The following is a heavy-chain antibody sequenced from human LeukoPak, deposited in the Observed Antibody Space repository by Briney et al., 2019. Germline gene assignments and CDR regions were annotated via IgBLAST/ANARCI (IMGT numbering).Heavy chain of an antibody. CDR2: ISGNGVAT. J-gene: IGHJ4*02. Sequence: GGSHRLPCSASGFVFSDYAMHWARRAPGKGMEYLSGISGNGVATYYVDSVQGRFTVSRDNSKTTLYLQINSLRREDTAFYYRIKDRGSSGWDFDSWGQGTLLTVSS. D-gene: IGHD6-19*01. CDR1: GFVFSDYA. CDR3: IKDRGSSGWDFDS. V-gene: IGHV3-64D*06.